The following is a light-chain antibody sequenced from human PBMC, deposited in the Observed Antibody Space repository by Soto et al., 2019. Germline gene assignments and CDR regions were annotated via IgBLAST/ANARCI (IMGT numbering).Light chain of an antibody. CDR3: QQYSTYSWT. CDR1: QSVSSN. CDR2: GAS. Sequence: MTQSPAALSVSPGERATLSCRASQSVSSNLAWYQQKPGQAPRLLIYGASTRATGIPARFSGSGSGTEFTLTISSLQSEDFATYFCQQYSTYSWTFGQGTKVDIK. J-gene: IGKJ1*01. V-gene: IGKV3-15*01.